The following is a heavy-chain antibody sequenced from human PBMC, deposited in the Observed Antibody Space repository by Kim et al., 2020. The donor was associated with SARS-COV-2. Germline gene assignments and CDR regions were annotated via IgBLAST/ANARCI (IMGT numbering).Heavy chain of an antibody. D-gene: IGHD3-22*01. V-gene: IGHV5-10-1*01. CDR1: GYSFTSYW. CDR2: IDPSDSYT. CDR3: ARLGDSITMILKGRYYYGMDV. Sequence: GESLKISCKGSGYSFTSYWISWVRQMPGKGLEWMGRIDPSDSYTNYSPSFQGHVTISADKSISTAYLQWSSLKASDTAMYYCARLGDSITMILKGRYYYGMDVWGQGTTVTVSS. J-gene: IGHJ6*02.